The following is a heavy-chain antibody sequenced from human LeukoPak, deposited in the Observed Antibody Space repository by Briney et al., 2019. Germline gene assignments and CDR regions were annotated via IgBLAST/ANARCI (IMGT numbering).Heavy chain of an antibody. Sequence: PGGSLRLSCAASGFTFSSYAMHWVRQAPGKGLEWVAVISYDGSNKYYADSVRGRFTISRDNSKNTLYLQMNSLRAEDTAVYYCASWDSSGYNGGFWGQGTLVTVSS. CDR2: ISYDGSNK. V-gene: IGHV3-30-3*01. CDR1: GFTFSSYA. D-gene: IGHD3-22*01. J-gene: IGHJ4*02. CDR3: ASWDSSGYNGGF.